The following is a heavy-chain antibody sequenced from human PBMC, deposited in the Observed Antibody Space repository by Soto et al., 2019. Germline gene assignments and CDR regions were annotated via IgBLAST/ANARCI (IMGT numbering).Heavy chain of an antibody. Sequence: ASVKVSCKASGYTFSNYGFSWVRQAPGQGLEWMGWGSASNGDTNYAQKFQGRVSMATDTGTSTVYMELRSLRSDDTAVYYCARDSVRYCSDGVCYRGYYYFAMDVWGQGTTVTVSS. CDR3: ARDSVRYCSDGVCYRGYYYFAMDV. CDR2: GSASNGDT. V-gene: IGHV1-18*01. J-gene: IGHJ6*02. D-gene: IGHD2-8*01. CDR1: GYTFSNYG.